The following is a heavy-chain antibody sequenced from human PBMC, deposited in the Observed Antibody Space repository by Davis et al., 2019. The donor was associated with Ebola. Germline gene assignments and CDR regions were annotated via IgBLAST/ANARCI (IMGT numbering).Heavy chain of an antibody. CDR2: INPNSGGT. J-gene: IGHJ4*02. V-gene: IGHV1-2*02. D-gene: IGHD3-10*01. Sequence: ASVKVSCKASGYTFTDYYMHWVRQAPGQGLEWMGWINPNSGGTNYAQKFQGRVTMTRNTSISTAYMELSSLRSDDTAVYYCARAPTWSQINYYCFDYWGQGTPVTVSS. CDR1: GYTFTDYY. CDR3: ARAPTWSQINYYCFDY.